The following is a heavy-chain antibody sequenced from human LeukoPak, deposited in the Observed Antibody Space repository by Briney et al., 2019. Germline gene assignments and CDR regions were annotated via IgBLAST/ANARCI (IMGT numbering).Heavy chain of an antibody. D-gene: IGHD5-24*01. V-gene: IGHV4-30-4*02. CDR3: ARAGDGYITFDY. Sequence: SETLSLTCTVSGGSISSGDYYWSWIRQPPGKGLEWIGYIYYSGSTYYNPSLKSRVTISVDTSKNQFSLKLSSVTAADTAVYYCARAGDGYITFDYWGQGTLVTVSS. J-gene: IGHJ4*02. CDR1: GGSISSGDYY. CDR2: IYYSGST.